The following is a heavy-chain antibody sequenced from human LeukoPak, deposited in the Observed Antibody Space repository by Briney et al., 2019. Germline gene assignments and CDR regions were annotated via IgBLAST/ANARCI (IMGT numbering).Heavy chain of an antibody. D-gene: IGHD3-10*01. CDR3: ARVGAYGSGSSDY. Sequence: SVKVSCKASGGTFSSYAISWVRQAPGQGLEWMGGIIPIFGTANYAQKFQGRVTITADKSTSTAYMELSSLRSEDTAVYYCARVGAYGSGSSDYWGQGTLVTVSS. J-gene: IGHJ4*02. V-gene: IGHV1-69*06. CDR1: GGTFSSYA. CDR2: IIPIFGTA.